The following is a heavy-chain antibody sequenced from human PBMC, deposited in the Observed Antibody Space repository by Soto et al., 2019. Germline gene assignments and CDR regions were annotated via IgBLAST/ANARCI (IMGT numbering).Heavy chain of an antibody. V-gene: IGHV4-4*09. CDR3: ARAYYDRSGYAVDP. Sequence: SETLSLTCTVSGGSISSYYWSWIRQPPGKGLEWIGYIYKGGSINYNPSLKSRVTISVDTSNNQFSLKLGSVTAADTAVYYCARAYYDRSGYAVDPWGQGTLVTVSS. CDR2: IYKGGSI. J-gene: IGHJ5*02. CDR1: GGSISSYY. D-gene: IGHD3-22*01.